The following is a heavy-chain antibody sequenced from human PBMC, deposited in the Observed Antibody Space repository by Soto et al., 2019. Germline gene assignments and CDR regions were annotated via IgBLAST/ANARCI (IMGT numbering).Heavy chain of an antibody. V-gene: IGHV1-3*01. J-gene: IGHJ4*02. CDR2: INAGNGNT. Sequence: ASVKVSCKASGYTFTSYAMHWVRQAPGQRLEWMGWINAGNGNTKYSQKFQGRVTITRDTSASTAYMELSSLRSEDTAVYYCARTEEDYYSSGWYFDYWGQGTLVTVSS. D-gene: IGHD6-19*01. CDR1: GYTFTSYA. CDR3: ARTEEDYYSSGWYFDY.